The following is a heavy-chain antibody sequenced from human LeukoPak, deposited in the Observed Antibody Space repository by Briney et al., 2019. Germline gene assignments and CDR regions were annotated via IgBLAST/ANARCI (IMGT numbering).Heavy chain of an antibody. CDR2: IIPILGIA. J-gene: IGHJ6*02. V-gene: IGHV1-69*04. CDR3: ARGYVVVVAATYYYYYGMDV. D-gene: IGHD2-15*01. CDR1: GGTFISYA. Sequence: SVKVSCKASGGTFISYAISWVRQAPGQGLEWTGRIIPILGIANYAQKFQGRVTITADKSTSTAYMELSSLRSEDTAVYYCARGYVVVVAATYYYYYGMDVWGQGTTVTVSS.